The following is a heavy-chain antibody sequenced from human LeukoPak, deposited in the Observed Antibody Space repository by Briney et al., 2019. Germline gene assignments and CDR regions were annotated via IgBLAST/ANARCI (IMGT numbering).Heavy chain of an antibody. V-gene: IGHV1-69*13. J-gene: IGHJ4*02. CDR1: GGTFSSYA. D-gene: IGHD6-19*01. CDR3: ARDHQIAVAEYYFDY. Sequence: ASVKVSCKASGGTFSSYAISWVRQAPGQGLEWMGGIIPIFGTANYAQKFQGRVTITADESTSTAYMELSSLRSEDTAVYYCARDHQIAVAEYYFDYWGQGTLVTVSS. CDR2: IIPIFGTA.